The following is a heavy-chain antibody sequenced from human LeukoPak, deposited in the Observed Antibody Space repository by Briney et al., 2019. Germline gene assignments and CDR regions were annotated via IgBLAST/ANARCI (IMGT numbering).Heavy chain of an antibody. V-gene: IGHV3-20*04. J-gene: IGHJ4*02. CDR1: GFTFDDYG. Sequence: GGSLRLSCAASGFTFDDYGMSWVRQAPGKGLVWVSGINSDGGTTTYADSVKGRFTISRDNAKNTLYLQMNNLRAEDTAIYYCATDSYVSGSYYRLFYWGQGTLVTVSS. CDR2: INSDGGTT. CDR3: ATDSYVSGSYYRLFY. D-gene: IGHD3-10*01.